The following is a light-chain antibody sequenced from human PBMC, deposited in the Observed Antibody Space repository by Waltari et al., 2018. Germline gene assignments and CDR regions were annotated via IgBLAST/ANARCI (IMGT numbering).Light chain of an antibody. CDR1: QTVPSGF. CDR2: GAS. CDR3: QQYGDLPPLT. J-gene: IGKJ4*01. V-gene: IGKV3-20*01. Sequence: EIVLTQSPGTLSLSPGERVTLSCRASQTVPSGFLAWYQQTPGQAPRLLINGASNRPTGIPDRFSGSGSGTDFTLTISRLEPEDFAVYYCQQYGDLPPLTFGGGTKVEIK.